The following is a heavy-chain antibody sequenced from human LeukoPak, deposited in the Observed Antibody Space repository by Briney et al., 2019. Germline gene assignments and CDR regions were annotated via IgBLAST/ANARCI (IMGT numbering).Heavy chain of an antibody. CDR2: INHSGST. CDR1: GGSFSGYY. CDR3: ARGRVTFNYYGSGSYYSPPDY. V-gene: IGHV4-34*01. J-gene: IGHJ4*02. D-gene: IGHD3-10*01. Sequence: SGTLSLTCAVYGGSFSGYYWSWIRQPPGKGLEWIGEINHSGSTNYNPSLKSRVTISVDTSKNQFSLKLSSVTAADTAVYYCARGRVTFNYYGSGSYYSPPDYWGQGTLVTVSS.